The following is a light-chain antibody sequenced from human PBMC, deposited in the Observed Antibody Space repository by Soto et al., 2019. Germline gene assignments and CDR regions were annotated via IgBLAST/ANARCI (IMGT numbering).Light chain of an antibody. Sequence: EIVMTQSPATLSVSPGERATLSCRASQSVTNKLAWYQQKPGQAPRLLIYGASTRATGIPARFSGSGSGTEFTLTISSLQSEDFAVYYCQQYNDWQWTFGQGTKVDNK. V-gene: IGKV3-15*01. CDR2: GAS. CDR1: QSVTNK. CDR3: QQYNDWQWT. J-gene: IGKJ1*01.